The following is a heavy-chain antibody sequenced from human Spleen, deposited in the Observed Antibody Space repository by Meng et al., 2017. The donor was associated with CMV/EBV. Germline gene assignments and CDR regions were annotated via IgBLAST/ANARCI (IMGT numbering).Heavy chain of an antibody. D-gene: IGHD1-14*01. CDR2: IFPGDSDT. V-gene: IGHV5-51*01. CDR3: TRLSVYNSRVALNGMDV. Sequence: QVSCQGSGYSFTSYWIGWVRQMAGKGLEWMGIIFPGDSDTNYRPSFQGRVTISADRSISTAYLQWSSRKASDTAMYYGTRLSVYNSRVALNGMDVWGQGTTVTVSS. CDR1: GYSFTSYW. J-gene: IGHJ6*02.